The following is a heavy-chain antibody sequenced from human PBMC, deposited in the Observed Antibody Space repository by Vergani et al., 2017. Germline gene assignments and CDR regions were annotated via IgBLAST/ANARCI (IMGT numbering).Heavy chain of an antibody. CDR2: ISNDGSNK. CDR3: AKDYEGDYVVPFDY. J-gene: IGHJ4*02. CDR1: RFTYSNYG. V-gene: IGHV3-30*18. D-gene: IGHD4-17*01. Sequence: VQLVESGGGVVQPGRSLRLSCAASRFTYSNYGMHWVRQAPGKGLEWVAVISNDGSNKYYADSVKGRFTISRDNSKNTLYLQMNSLRAEDTAVYHCAKDYEGDYVVPFDYWGQGTLVTVSS.